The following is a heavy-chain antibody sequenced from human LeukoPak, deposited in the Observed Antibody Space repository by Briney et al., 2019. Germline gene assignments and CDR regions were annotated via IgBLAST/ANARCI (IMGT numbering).Heavy chain of an antibody. CDR2: IYYSGST. D-gene: IGHD1-26*01. CDR1: GGSISSYY. CDR3: ARGEVVGATGY. Sequence: SETLSLTCTVSGGSISSYYWSWIRQPPGKGLEWIGYIYYSGSTYYNPSLKSRVTISVDTSKNQFSLKLSSVTAADTAVYYCARGEVVGATGYWGQGTLVTVSS. J-gene: IGHJ4*02. V-gene: IGHV4-59*01.